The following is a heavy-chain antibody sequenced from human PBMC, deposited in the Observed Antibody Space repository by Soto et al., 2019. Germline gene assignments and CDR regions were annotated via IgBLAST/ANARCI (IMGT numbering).Heavy chain of an antibody. CDR2: IRADNGNT. CDR3: ARDRNSSPY. J-gene: IGHJ4*02. V-gene: IGHV1-18*01. CDR1: GYTFTTSS. Sequence: AASVKVSCKASGYTFTTSSITWVRQAPGQGLEWMGWIRADNGNTNYAQKLQDRVTMTTDTSTSTAYMELRSLRSDDTAVYYCARDRNSSPYWGQGTLVTVSS. D-gene: IGHD6-13*01.